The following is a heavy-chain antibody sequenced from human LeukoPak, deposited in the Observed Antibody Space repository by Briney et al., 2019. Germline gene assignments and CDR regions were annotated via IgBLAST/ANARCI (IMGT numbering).Heavy chain of an antibody. CDR2: IKQDGSEK. J-gene: IGHJ4*02. V-gene: IGHV3-7*01. Sequence: GGSLRLSCAASGFTFSSYWMSWVRQAPGKGLEWVANIKQDGSEKYYVDSVKGRFTISRDNAKNSLYLQMNSLRAEDTAVYYCAREPNMKWELPQMDYWGQGTLVTVSS. CDR3: AREPNMKWELPQMDY. D-gene: IGHD1-26*01. CDR1: GFTFSSYW.